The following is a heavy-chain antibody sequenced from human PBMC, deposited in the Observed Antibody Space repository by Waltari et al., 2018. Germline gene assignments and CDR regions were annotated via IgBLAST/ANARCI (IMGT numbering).Heavy chain of an antibody. J-gene: IGHJ4*02. CDR3: AKVGTTGFDY. CDR1: GFTFSSHG. CDR2: IRYDGSNK. Sequence: QVQLVESGGGVIQPGGSLRLSCAASGFTFSSHGMYWVRQAPGKGLEWVAFIRYDGSNKYYADSVKGRFTISRDNSKNTLYLQMNSLRAEDTAVYYCAKVGTTGFDYWGQGTLVTVSS. V-gene: IGHV3-30*02.